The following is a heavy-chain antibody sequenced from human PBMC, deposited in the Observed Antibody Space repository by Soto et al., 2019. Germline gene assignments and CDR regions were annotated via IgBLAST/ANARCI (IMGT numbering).Heavy chain of an antibody. Sequence: QVQLVQSGAEVKKPGASVKVSCKASGYTFSTYYMHWVRQAPGQGYEWMGIINPSGGSTTYAQKFQGRVTMTRDTSTTTVDMELSSLRSEDTAVYYCARYYYNGYYFAYWGQGTLVTVSS. D-gene: IGHD3-10*01. J-gene: IGHJ4*02. CDR1: GYTFSTYY. CDR3: ARYYYNGYYFAY. V-gene: IGHV1-46*01. CDR2: INPSGGST.